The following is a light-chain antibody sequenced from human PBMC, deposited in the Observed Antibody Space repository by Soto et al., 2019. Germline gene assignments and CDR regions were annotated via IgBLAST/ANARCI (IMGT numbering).Light chain of an antibody. J-gene: IGKJ1*01. CDR1: QSVRNSY. CDR3: QQYGNSPWT. V-gene: IGKV3-20*01. CDR2: GAS. Sequence: EILLTQSPGTLSLSPGERATLSCRASQSVRNSYLAWYQQKPGQAPRLLIYGASGRATGIPDRFSGSGSGTDFTLTISRLEPEDFAVYYCQQYGNSPWTFGQGTKVEIK.